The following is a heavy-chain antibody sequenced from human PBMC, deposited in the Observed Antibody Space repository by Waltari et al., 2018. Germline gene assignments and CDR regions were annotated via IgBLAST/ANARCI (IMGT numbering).Heavy chain of an antibody. Sequence: QVQLQESGPGLVKPSQTLSLICTVSGCSISSRPYYWNWIRQHPGKGLEWIGYIHYGGSTYYNPSLRSRVNVSVDTSKNNFSLNLTSVTAADTAVYYCGRSYYGSYFLDYWGQGTVVTVSS. J-gene: IGHJ4*02. D-gene: IGHD1-26*01. CDR2: IHYGGST. V-gene: IGHV4-31*03. CDR1: GCSISSRPYY. CDR3: GRSYYGSYFLDY.